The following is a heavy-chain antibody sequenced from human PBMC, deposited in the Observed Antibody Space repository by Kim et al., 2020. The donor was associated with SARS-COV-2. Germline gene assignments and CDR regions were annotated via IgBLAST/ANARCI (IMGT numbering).Heavy chain of an antibody. CDR2: INPSGGST. Sequence: ASVKVSCKASGYTFTSYYMHWVRQAPGQGLEWMGIINPSGGSTSYAQKFQGRVTMTRDTSTSTVYMELSSLRSEDTAVYYCARCCSSTSCYASGRGCFDYWGQGTLVTVSS. J-gene: IGHJ4*02. CDR1: GYTFTSYY. V-gene: IGHV1-46*01. CDR3: ARCCSSTSCYASGRGCFDY. D-gene: IGHD2-2*01.